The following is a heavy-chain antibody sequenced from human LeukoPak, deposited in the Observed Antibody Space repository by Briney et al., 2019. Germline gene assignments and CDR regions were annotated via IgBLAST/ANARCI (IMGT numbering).Heavy chain of an antibody. CDR2: IYYSGST. CDR3: ARFLKRRRYCSSTSCLPYFDY. D-gene: IGHD2-2*01. CDR1: GGSISSGDHY. V-gene: IGHV4-30-4*08. J-gene: IGHJ4*02. Sequence: TQSLTFTVSGGSISSGDHYWSWIRQPPGKGLEWIGYIYYSGSTYYNPSLKSRVTISVDTSKNQFSLKLSSVTAADTAVYYCARFLKRRRYCSSTSCLPYFDYWGQGTLVTVSS.